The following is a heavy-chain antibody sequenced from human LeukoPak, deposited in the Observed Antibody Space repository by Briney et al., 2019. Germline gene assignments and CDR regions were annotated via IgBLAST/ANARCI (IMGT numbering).Heavy chain of an antibody. Sequence: PGGSLRLSCAASGFTFSGSAMHWVRQASGKGLEWVGRIRSKANSYATAYAASVKGRFTISRDDSKNTAYVQMNSLKTEDTAVYYCTRGLNCSGGSCPAGYWGQGTLVTVSS. J-gene: IGHJ4*02. V-gene: IGHV3-73*01. CDR2: IRSKANSYAT. CDR1: GFTFSGSA. CDR3: TRGLNCSGGSCPAGY. D-gene: IGHD2-15*01.